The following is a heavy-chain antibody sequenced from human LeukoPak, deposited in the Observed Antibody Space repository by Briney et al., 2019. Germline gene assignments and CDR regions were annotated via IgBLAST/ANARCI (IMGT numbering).Heavy chain of an antibody. D-gene: IGHD6-13*01. Sequence: ASVKVSCKASGYSIDHYAISWMRQAPGQGLEWMGWINTNTGNPTYAQGFTGRFVFSLDTSVSTAYLQITSLKAEDTAVYYCARVYRSSWYPMDYWGQGTLVTVSS. CDR1: GYSIDHYA. CDR3: ARVYRSSWYPMDY. CDR2: INTNTGNP. J-gene: IGHJ4*02. V-gene: IGHV7-4-1*02.